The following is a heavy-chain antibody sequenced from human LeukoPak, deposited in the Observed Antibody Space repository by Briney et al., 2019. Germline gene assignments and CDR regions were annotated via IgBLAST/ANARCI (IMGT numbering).Heavy chain of an antibody. CDR1: GYTFTGYY. J-gene: IGHJ5*02. D-gene: IGHD2-2*01. Sequence: GASVKVSCKASGYTFTGYYMHWVRQAPGQGLEWLGWINPNSGGTNYAQKLQGRVTMTTDTSTSTAYMELRSLRSDDTAVYYCARDHCSSTSCYAGGHNWFDPWGQGTLVTVSS. V-gene: IGHV1-2*02. CDR2: INPNSGGT. CDR3: ARDHCSSTSCYAGGHNWFDP.